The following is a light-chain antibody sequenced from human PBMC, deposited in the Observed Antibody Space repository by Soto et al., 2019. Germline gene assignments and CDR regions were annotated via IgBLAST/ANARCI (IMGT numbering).Light chain of an antibody. Sequence: DIVLTQSPATLSSSPGERATLSCGASQSVSSSFLAWYQQKPGPAPRLLIYDASSWATGIPDRFSGSGSGTDFTLTISRLEPEDFAMYYCQQYGSSPLTFGGGTKVEIK. J-gene: IGKJ4*01. CDR2: DAS. V-gene: IGKV3D-20*01. CDR3: QQYGSSPLT. CDR1: QSVSSSF.